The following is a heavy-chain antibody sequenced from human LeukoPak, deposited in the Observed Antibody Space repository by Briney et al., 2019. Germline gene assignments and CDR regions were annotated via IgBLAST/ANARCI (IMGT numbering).Heavy chain of an antibody. D-gene: IGHD3-10*01. V-gene: IGHV1-18*01. CDR1: GYTFTSYG. Sequence: ASVKVSCKASGYTFTSYGISWVRQAPGQGLEWMGWISAYNGNTNYAQKLQGRVTMTTDTSTSTAYMELRSLRSDDTAVYYCARGAPLYYYGSGSYHCYFDYWGQGTLVTVSS. J-gene: IGHJ4*02. CDR2: ISAYNGNT. CDR3: ARGAPLYYYGSGSYHCYFDY.